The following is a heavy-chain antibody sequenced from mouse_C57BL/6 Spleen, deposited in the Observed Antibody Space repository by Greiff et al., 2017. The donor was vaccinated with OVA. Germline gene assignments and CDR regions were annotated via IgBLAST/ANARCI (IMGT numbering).Heavy chain of an antibody. Sequence: QVQLQQSGAELVKPGASVKLSCKASGYTFTSYWMQWVKQRPGQGLEWIGEIDPSDSYTNYNQKFKGKATLTVDTSSSTAYMQLSSLTSEDSAVYYCAGTYGRSWVDVWGTGTTVTVSS. V-gene: IGHV1-50*01. J-gene: IGHJ1*03. D-gene: IGHD1-1*01. CDR1: GYTFTSYW. CDR3: AGTYGRSWVDV. CDR2: IDPSDSYT.